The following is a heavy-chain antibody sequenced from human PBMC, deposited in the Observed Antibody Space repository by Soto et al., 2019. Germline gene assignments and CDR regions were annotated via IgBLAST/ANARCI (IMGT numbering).Heavy chain of an antibody. CDR1: GFTFSSYE. J-gene: IGHJ6*02. V-gene: IGHV3-48*03. CDR3: ATRPLNYDFWSGYPQPLGYYYGMDV. D-gene: IGHD3-3*01. CDR2: ISSSGSTI. Sequence: GGSLRLSCAASGFTFSSYEMNWVRQAPGKGLEWVSYISSSGSTIYYADSVKGRFTISRDNAKNSLYLQMNSLRAEDTAVYYCATRPLNYDFWSGYPQPLGYYYGMDVWGQGTTVTVSS.